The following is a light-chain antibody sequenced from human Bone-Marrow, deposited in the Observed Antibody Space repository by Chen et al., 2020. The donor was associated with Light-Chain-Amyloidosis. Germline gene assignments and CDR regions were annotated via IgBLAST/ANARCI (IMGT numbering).Light chain of an antibody. CDR1: DLPTKY. CDR3: QSADSSGTYEVI. J-gene: IGLJ2*01. V-gene: IGLV3-25*03. Sequence: SYELTQPPSVSVSPGQTARITCSGDDLPTKYAYWYQQKPGQAPVLVIHRDTERPSGISDRVSVSSEGTTATLKISGGQAEDEDDYQCQSADSSGTYEVIFGGGNKLTVL. CDR2: RDT.